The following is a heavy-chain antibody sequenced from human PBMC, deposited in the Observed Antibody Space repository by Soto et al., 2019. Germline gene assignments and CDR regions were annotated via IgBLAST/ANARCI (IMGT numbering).Heavy chain of an antibody. V-gene: IGHV1-18*01. CDR3: ARDGRGTYCSGGSCLGNY. Sequence: ASVKVSCKASGYTLTSYGISWVRQAPGQGLEWMGWISAYNGNTNYAQKLQGRVTMTTDTSTSTAYMELRSLRSDDTAVYYCARDGRGTYCSGGSCLGNYWGQGTLVTVSS. CDR2: ISAYNGNT. CDR1: GYTLTSYG. D-gene: IGHD2-15*01. J-gene: IGHJ4*02.